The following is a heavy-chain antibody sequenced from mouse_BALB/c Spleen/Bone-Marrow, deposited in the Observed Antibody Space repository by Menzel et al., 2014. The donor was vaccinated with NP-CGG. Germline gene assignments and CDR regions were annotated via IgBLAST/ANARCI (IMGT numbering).Heavy chain of an antibody. J-gene: IGHJ2*01. CDR1: GYAFSTYW. CDR2: IYPGDGDT. CDR3: ARGGISVDY. V-gene: IGHV1-80*01. Sequence: QVQLQQSGAELVRPGSSVKISCKSSGYAFSTYWINWVKQRPGQGLEWIGQIYPGDGDTDFNGKFKDKATLTADRSSNTAYMKFSSLTSEDSAVYFCARGGISVDYWGQGTTLTVSS.